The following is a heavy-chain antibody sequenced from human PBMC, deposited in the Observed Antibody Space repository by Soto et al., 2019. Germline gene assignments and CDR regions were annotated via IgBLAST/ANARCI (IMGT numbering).Heavy chain of an antibody. CDR3: AKLGGDYYDSSGYPGWYYFDY. CDR2: ISYDGSNK. CDR1: GFTFSSYG. J-gene: IGHJ4*02. V-gene: IGHV3-30*18. D-gene: IGHD3-22*01. Sequence: GGSLRLSCAASGFTFSSYGMHWVRQAPGKGLEWVAVISYDGSNKYYADSVKGRFTISRDNSKNTLYLQMNSLRAEDTAVYYCAKLGGDYYDSSGYPGWYYFDYWGQGTLVTVS.